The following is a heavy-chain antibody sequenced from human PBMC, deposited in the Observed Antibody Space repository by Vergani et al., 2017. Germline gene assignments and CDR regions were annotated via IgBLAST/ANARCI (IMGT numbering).Heavy chain of an antibody. CDR3: ASQAWGFDQ. J-gene: IGHJ4*02. Sequence: EVQLVESGGGLVQPGGSLRLSCAASEFTFSTFWMSWVRQAPGKGLEWVANIKQDGSQGYYADSVKGRFTVARDNTKNSLYLQMNSLRLEDTALYYCASQAWGFDQWCQGTLVTVSS. D-gene: IGHD3-16*01. CDR2: IKQDGSQG. CDR1: EFTFSTFW. V-gene: IGHV3-7*01.